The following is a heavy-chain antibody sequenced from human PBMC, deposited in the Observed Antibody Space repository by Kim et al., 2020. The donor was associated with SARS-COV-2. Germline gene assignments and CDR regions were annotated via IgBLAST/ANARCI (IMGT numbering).Heavy chain of an antibody. J-gene: IGHJ5*02. CDR2: IYYSGST. CDR3: AKTEYYGSGSFGEGWFDP. CDR1: GGSISSYY. Sequence: SETLSLTCTVSGGSISSYYWSWIRQPPGKGLEWIGYIYYSGSTNYNPSLKSRVTISVDTSKNQFSLKLSSVTAADTAVYYCAKTEYYGSGSFGEGWFDPWGQGTLVTVSS. D-gene: IGHD3-10*01. V-gene: IGHV4-59*08.